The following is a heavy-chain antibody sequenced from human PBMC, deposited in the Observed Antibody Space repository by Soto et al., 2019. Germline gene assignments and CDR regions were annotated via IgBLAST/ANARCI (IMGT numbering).Heavy chain of an antibody. D-gene: IGHD3-16*01. J-gene: IGHJ3*02. V-gene: IGHV1-46*01. Sequence: ASVKVSCKASGCTFTSYYMHWLRQAPGQGLEWMGIINPSGGSTSYAQKFQGRVTMTRDTSTSTAYMELRSLRSDDTAVYYCARSNLYVPNAFDIWGQGTMVTVSS. CDR3: ARSNLYVPNAFDI. CDR1: GCTFTSYY. CDR2: INPSGGST.